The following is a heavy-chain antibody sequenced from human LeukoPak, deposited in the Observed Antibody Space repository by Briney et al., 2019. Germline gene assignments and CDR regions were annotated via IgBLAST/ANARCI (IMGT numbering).Heavy chain of an antibody. J-gene: IGHJ4*02. V-gene: IGHV4-39*07. D-gene: IGHD2-15*01. CDR3: ARAPMWVVVVAATCYFDY. Sequence: SGTLSLTCTVSGGSISSSSYYWGWIRQPPGKGLEWIGSIYYSGSTYYNPSLKSRVTISVDTSKNQFSLKLSSVTAADTAVYYCARAPMWVVVVAATCYFDYWGQGTLVTVSS. CDR2: IYYSGST. CDR1: GGSISSSSYY.